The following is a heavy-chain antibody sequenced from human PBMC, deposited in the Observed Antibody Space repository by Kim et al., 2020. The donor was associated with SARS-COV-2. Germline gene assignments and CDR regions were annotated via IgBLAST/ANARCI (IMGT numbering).Heavy chain of an antibody. CDR2: IYYSGST. Sequence: SETLSLTCTVSGGSISSYYWSWIRQPPGKGLEWIGYIYYSGSTNYNPSLKSRVTISVDTSKNQFSLKLSSVTAADTAVYYCARPYYVILTGHYPYYFDY. CDR1: GGSISSYY. CDR3: ARPYYVILTGHYPYYFDY. J-gene: IGHJ4*01. D-gene: IGHD3-9*01. V-gene: IGHV4-59*08.